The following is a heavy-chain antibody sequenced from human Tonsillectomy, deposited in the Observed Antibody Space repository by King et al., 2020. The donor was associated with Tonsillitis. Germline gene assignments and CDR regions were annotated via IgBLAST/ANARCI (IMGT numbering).Heavy chain of an antibody. CDR2: IYSGVST. D-gene: IGHD7-27*01. CDR3: ARELGSAFDI. Sequence: VQLVESGGGLIQPGGSLRLSCAASGFTVSSNYMSWVRQAPGKGLEWGSVIYSGVSTYYADSVQGRFTISRDNTKNTLYLQMNSLRAEDTGVYYCARELGSAFDIWGQGTMVTVSS. J-gene: IGHJ3*02. CDR1: GFTVSSNY. V-gene: IGHV3-53*01.